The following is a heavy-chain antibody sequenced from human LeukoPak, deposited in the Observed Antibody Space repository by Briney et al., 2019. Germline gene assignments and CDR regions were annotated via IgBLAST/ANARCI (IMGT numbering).Heavy chain of an antibody. J-gene: IGHJ4*02. CDR3: AKGDYYDLDY. CDR2: ITSGVGIT. Sequence: GGSLRLSCVASGFTFSNYGMNWVRQAPGKGLEWVSIITSGVGITYYADSVKGRFTISRGNSKNTLYLQMNSLRAEDTAVYYCAKGDYYDLDYWGQGTLVTVSS. V-gene: IGHV3-23*01. D-gene: IGHD3-22*01. CDR1: GFTFSNYG.